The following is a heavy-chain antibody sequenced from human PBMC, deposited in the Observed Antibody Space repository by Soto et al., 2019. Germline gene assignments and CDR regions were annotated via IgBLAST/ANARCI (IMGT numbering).Heavy chain of an antibody. CDR2: ISYDGSNK. CDR1: GFTFSSYG. J-gene: IGHJ4*02. V-gene: IGHV3-30*18. CDR3: AKVKQADYSYGYSSGDY. D-gene: IGHD5-18*01. Sequence: PLWSLRLSCSASGFTFSSYGMHWVRQAPGTGLEWVAVISYDGSNKYYADSVKGRFTISRDNSKNTLYLQMNSLRAEDTAVYYCAKVKQADYSYGYSSGDYWGQGTLVTVSS.